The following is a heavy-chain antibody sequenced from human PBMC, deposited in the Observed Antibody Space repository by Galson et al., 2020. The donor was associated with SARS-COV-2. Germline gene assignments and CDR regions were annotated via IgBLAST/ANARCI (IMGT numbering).Heavy chain of an antibody. CDR3: AGLLGYCSGGSCYTPDY. J-gene: IGHJ4*02. CDR2: IYYSGST. Sequence: SETLSLTCTVSGGSISSSSYYWGWIRQPPGKGLEWIGSIYYSGSTYYNPSLKSRVTISVDTSKNQFSLKLSSVTAADTAVYYCAGLLGYCSGGSCYTPDYWGQGTLVTVSS. CDR1: GGSISSSSYY. D-gene: IGHD2-15*01. V-gene: IGHV4-39*01.